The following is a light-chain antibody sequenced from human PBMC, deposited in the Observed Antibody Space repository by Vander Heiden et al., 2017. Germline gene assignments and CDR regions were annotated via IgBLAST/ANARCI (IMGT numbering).Light chain of an antibody. CDR2: AAS. V-gene: IGKV1-9*01. CDR1: QGISSY. CDR3: QQLDSYPPFT. J-gene: IGKJ3*01. Sequence: IQLTQSPSSLSASLGDRVTFTRRASQGISSYLAWYQQKPGKAPKHLIYAASTLQSGIPSRFSGRGSGTDFTLTISSLQPEDFATYYCQQLDSYPPFTFGPGTKVDIK.